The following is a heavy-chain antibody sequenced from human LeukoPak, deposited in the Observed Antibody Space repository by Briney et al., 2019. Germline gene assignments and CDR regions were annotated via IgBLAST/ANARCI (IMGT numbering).Heavy chain of an antibody. Sequence: ALRLSRVSSVLTYLNYAMSSVRQPPAKGVDGVSSIRGSRHSTYYADSVKGRFTISRDNSKNTLYLQMNSLRAEDTAVYYCAKDYSSGGPEYFHRGGQGTLVTVSS. CDR1: VLTYLNYA. D-gene: IGHD3-10*01. CDR2: IRGSRHST. V-gene: IGHV3-23*01. J-gene: IGHJ1*01. CDR3: AKDYSSGGPEYFHR.